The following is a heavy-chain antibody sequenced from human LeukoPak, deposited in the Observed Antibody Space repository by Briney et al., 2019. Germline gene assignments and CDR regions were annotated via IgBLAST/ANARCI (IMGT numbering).Heavy chain of an antibody. J-gene: IGHJ3*02. CDR2: ISSSSSYI. D-gene: IGHD6-6*01. V-gene: IGHV3-21*01. CDR3: AREPEYSSSSGAFDI. CDR1: GFTFSSYS. Sequence: GGSLRLSCAASGFTFSSYSMNWVRQAPGKGLEWVSSISSSSSYIYYADSVKGRFTISRDNAKNSLYLQMNSLRAEDTAVYYCAREPEYSSSSGAFDIWGQGTMVTVSS.